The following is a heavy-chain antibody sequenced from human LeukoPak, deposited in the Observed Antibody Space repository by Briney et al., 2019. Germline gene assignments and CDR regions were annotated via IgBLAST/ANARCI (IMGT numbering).Heavy chain of an antibody. J-gene: IGHJ6*03. Sequence: SETLSLTCTVSGGSISSSSYYWGWIRQPPGQGLEWIGSIYYSGSTYYNPSLKSRVTISVDTSKNQFSLKLSSVTAADTAVYYCARAMTTVTSYYYYYYMDVWGKGTTVTVSS. V-gene: IGHV4-39*07. D-gene: IGHD4-17*01. CDR1: GGSISSSSYY. CDR2: IYYSGST. CDR3: ARAMTTVTSYYYYYYMDV.